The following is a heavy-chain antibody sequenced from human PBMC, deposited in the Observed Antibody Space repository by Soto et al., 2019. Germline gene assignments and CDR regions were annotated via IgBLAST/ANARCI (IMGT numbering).Heavy chain of an antibody. CDR2: IYYSGST. Sequence: PSETLSLTCTVSGGSISSGDYYWSWIRQPPGKGLEWIGYIYYSGSTYYNPSLKSRVTISVDTSKNQFSLKLSPVTAADTAVYYCARAMVRGVIYYYYYGMDAWGQGTTVTVSS. J-gene: IGHJ6*02. V-gene: IGHV4-30-4*01. CDR1: GGSISSGDYY. CDR3: ARAMVRGVIYYYYYGMDA. D-gene: IGHD3-10*01.